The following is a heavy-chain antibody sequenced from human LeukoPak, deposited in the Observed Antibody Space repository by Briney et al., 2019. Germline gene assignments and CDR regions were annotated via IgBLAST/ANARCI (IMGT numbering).Heavy chain of an antibody. CDR3: ARAEIKLYNQRRDYFDY. CDR2: INNSGST. J-gene: IGHJ4*02. V-gene: IGHV4-34*01. CDR1: GGSFSGYY. D-gene: IGHD3-16*02. Sequence: PSETLSLTCAVYGGSFSGYYWSWIRQPPGKGLEWIGEINNSGSTTYNSSLKSRVTKSVDTSKNQFSLKLSAVTAADTAVYYCARAEIKLYNQRRDYFDYWGQGTLVSVSS.